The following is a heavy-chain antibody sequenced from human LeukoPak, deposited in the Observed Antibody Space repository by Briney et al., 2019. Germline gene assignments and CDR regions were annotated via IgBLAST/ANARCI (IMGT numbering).Heavy chain of an antibody. Sequence: GGSLRLSCAASGFTFSNYGIHWVRQAPGKGLEWVAFIRYDETNKYYADSVKGRFTISRDNSKNTLYLQMNSLRAEDTAVYYCAKRTRYYYYMDVWGKGTTVTVSS. CDR1: GFTFSNYG. CDR3: AKRTRYYYYMDV. V-gene: IGHV3-30*02. CDR2: IRYDETNK. J-gene: IGHJ6*03.